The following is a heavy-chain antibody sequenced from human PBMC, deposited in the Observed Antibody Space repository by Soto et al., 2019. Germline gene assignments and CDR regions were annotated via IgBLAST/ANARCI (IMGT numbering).Heavy chain of an antibody. CDR3: ARGSSSSRIYYYYGMDV. J-gene: IGHJ6*02. CDR2: IWYDGSNK. D-gene: IGHD6-6*01. CDR1: GFTFSSYG. Sequence: GGSLRLSCAASGFTFSSYGMHWVRQAPGKGLEWVAVIWYDGSNKYYADSVKGRFTISRDNSKNTLYLQMNSLRAEDTAVYYCARGSSSSRIYYYYGMDVWGQGTTVTVSS. V-gene: IGHV3-33*01.